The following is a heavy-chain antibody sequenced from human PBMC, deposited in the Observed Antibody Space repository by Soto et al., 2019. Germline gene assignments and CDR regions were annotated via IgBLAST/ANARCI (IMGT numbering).Heavy chain of an antibody. CDR2: IYYSGST. J-gene: IGHJ4*02. CDR1: GGSISSYY. CDR3: ARQIQLWLPWAN. Sequence: SETLSLTCTGSGGSISSYYWSWIRQPPGKGLEWIGYIYYSGSTNYNPSLKSRVTISVDTSKNQFSLKLSSVTAADTAVYYCARQIQLWLPWANWGQGTLVTV. V-gene: IGHV4-59*01. D-gene: IGHD5-18*01.